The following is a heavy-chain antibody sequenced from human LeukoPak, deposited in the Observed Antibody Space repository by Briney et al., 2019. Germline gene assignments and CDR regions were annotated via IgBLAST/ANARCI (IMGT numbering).Heavy chain of an antibody. CDR3: AKEGRGGFDI. V-gene: IGHV3-53*05. CDR1: GFTVSSNY. J-gene: IGHJ3*02. D-gene: IGHD3-16*01. Sequence: GGSLRLSCATSGFTVSSNYMSWVRQAPGKGLEWVSVIYSDGNTYHTDSVKGRFTVSRDNSKNTLYLQMNSLRAEDTAVYYCAKEGRGGFDIWGQGTMVTVSS. CDR2: IYSDGNT.